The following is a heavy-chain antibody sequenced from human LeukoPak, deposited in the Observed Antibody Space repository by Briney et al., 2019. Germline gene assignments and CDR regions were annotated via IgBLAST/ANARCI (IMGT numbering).Heavy chain of an antibody. Sequence: PGGSLRLSCAASGFTFSSYAMSWVRQAPGKGLEWVSAISGSGGSTYYADSVKGRFTISRDNSKNTLYLQMNSLRAEDTAVYYCAEDLWDLSGWYGDYWGQGTLVTVSS. CDR1: GFTFSSYA. V-gene: IGHV3-23*01. CDR2: ISGSGGST. CDR3: AEDLWDLSGWYGDY. J-gene: IGHJ4*02. D-gene: IGHD6-19*01.